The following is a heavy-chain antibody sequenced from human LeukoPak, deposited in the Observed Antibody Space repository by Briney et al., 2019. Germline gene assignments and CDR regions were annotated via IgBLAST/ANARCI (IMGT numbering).Heavy chain of an antibody. CDR2: IVVGSGNT. Sequence: ASVKVSCKASGFTFTNSAMQWVRQARGQPLEWIGWIVVGSGNTNHAQKFQGRVTMTRATSTSTVYMELSSLRPEDTAVYYYARDPSYCGGDCYAFDIWGQGTMVTVSS. J-gene: IGHJ3*02. V-gene: IGHV1-58*02. CDR1: GFTFTNSA. CDR3: ARDPSYCGGDCYAFDI. D-gene: IGHD2-21*02.